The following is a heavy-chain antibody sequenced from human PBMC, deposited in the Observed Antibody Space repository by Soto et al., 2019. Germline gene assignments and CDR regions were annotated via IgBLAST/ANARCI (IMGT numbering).Heavy chain of an antibody. CDR1: GFTFSSYS. Sequence: GGSLRLSCAGSGFTFSSYSMNWVRQAPGKGLEWVSSISSSSGYIYYADSVRGRFTISRDNAKNSQYLQMNSLRAEDTAVYYCARDGYNLSFYFDYWGQGTLVTVSS. J-gene: IGHJ4*02. D-gene: IGHD5-12*01. CDR3: ARDGYNLSFYFDY. V-gene: IGHV3-21*01. CDR2: ISSSSGYI.